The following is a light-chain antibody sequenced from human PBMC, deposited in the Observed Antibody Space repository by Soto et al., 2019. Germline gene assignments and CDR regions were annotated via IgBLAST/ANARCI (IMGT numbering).Light chain of an antibody. Sequence: QSALTQPPSASGSPGQAVTISCTGTSGDVGGYDYVSWYQQHPGKAPKLMIYEVTKRPLGVPDRLSGSKSGNTAALTVSWLQDEDEADYYCSSYAGSDNPYVFGTGTTLTVL. J-gene: IGLJ1*01. CDR2: EVT. CDR3: SSYAGSDNPYV. CDR1: SGDVGGYDY. V-gene: IGLV2-8*01.